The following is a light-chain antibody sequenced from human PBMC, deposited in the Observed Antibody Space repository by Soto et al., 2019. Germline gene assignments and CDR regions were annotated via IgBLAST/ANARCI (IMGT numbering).Light chain of an antibody. CDR2: RAS. J-gene: IGKJ2*01. Sequence: DIQMTQSPSTLSASVGDRATFTCRASQSISSWLAWYQQKPGKAPKLLIYRASNLESGVPSRFSGSGSGTEFTLTISILQPDDFATYYCQQYNSYPYTFGQGTKLEIK. CDR3: QQYNSYPYT. CDR1: QSISSW. V-gene: IGKV1-5*03.